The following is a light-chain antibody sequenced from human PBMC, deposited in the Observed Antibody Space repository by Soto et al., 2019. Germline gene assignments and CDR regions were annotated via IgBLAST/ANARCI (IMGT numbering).Light chain of an antibody. Sequence: EIVMTQSPATLSVSPGDRATLSCTASQSVNSDLAWYQQKPGQSPRLLIYGASTRATGVPARFSGSGSGTEFTLTITSLQSEDFAIYYCHQYNNWPPYTFGQGTKLEI. CDR3: HQYNNWPPYT. CDR2: GAS. CDR1: QSVNSD. J-gene: IGKJ2*01. V-gene: IGKV3-15*01.